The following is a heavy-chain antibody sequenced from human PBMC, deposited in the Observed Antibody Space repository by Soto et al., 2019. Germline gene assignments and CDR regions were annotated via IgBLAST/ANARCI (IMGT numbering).Heavy chain of an antibody. D-gene: IGHD2-2*01. CDR2: ISGSGGST. Sequence: EVQLLESGGGLVQPGGSLRLSCAASGFTFSSYAMSWVRQAPGKGLEWVSAISGSGGSTYYADSVKGRFTISRDNSKNTLYLNMNSLRAEDTAVYYCAKEGLGYCSSTSCYAFDYWGQGTLVTVSS. V-gene: IGHV3-23*01. CDR1: GFTFSSYA. CDR3: AKEGLGYCSSTSCYAFDY. J-gene: IGHJ4*02.